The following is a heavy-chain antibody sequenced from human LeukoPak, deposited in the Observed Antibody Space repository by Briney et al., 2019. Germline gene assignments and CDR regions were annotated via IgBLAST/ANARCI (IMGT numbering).Heavy chain of an antibody. CDR3: AKGELRIADY. Sequence: GGSLRLSCAASGFTFSSYGMSWVRQAPGKGLEWVSAISGSGGSTYYADSVKCRFTISRDKSKNTLYLQMTSLRAEDTAVYYCAKGELRIADYWGQGTLVTVSS. CDR1: GFTFSSYG. D-gene: IGHD1-26*01. J-gene: IGHJ4*02. CDR2: ISGSGGST. V-gene: IGHV3-23*01.